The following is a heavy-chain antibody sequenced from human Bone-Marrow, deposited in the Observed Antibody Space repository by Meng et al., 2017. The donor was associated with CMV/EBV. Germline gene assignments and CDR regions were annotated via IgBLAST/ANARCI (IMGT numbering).Heavy chain of an antibody. D-gene: IGHD6-13*01. J-gene: IGHJ6*02. Sequence: GGSLRLSCAASGFTFSDYYMSWIRQAPGKGLEWVSYISSSGSTIYYADSVKGRFTICRDNAKNSLYLQMNSLRAEDTAVYYCARSLRASLAAAGAVYYYYYGMDVWGQGTTVTVSS. CDR1: GFTFSDYY. V-gene: IGHV3-11*04. CDR2: ISSSGSTI. CDR3: ARSLRASLAAAGAVYYYYYGMDV.